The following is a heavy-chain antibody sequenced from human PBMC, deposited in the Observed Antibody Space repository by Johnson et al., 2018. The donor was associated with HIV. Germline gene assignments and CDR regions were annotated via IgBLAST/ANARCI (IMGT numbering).Heavy chain of an antibody. CDR3: ARPRGVQAGLGAFDI. V-gene: IGHV3-33*08. J-gene: IGHJ3*02. CDR1: GFTVSSNY. CDR2: IWYDGTTK. Sequence: QVQLVESGGGLVQPGGSLRLSCAASGFTVSSNYMNWVRQAPGKGLEWVAVIWYDGTTKYYGDSVKGRFTISRDNSKNTLYLQMNSLRAEDTAVYYCARPRGVQAGLGAFDIWGQGTMVTVSS. D-gene: IGHD1-1*01.